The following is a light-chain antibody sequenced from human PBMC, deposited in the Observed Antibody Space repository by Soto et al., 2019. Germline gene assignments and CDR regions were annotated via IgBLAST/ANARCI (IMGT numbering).Light chain of an antibody. CDR3: QQYVRSLWT. V-gene: IGKV3-20*01. J-gene: IGKJ1*01. Sequence: EVVLTQSPGTLSLSPGERATLSCRASQRVSSNYLAWYQQKPGQAPRLLLYGASSSATGIPDRFSGSGSGTDFTLTISRLEPEDRAVYYCQQYVRSLWTFGQGTKVEI. CDR2: GAS. CDR1: QRVSSNY.